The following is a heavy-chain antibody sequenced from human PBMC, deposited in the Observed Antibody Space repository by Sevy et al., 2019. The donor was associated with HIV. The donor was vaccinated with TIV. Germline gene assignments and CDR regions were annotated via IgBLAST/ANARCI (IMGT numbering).Heavy chain of an antibody. CDR3: ARGAATYYYGSGSLPFDY. D-gene: IGHD3-10*01. V-gene: IGHV3-21*01. CDR1: GFTFSSYS. CDR2: ISSSSSYI. Sequence: GGSLRLSCAASGFTFSSYSMNWVRQAPGKGLEWVSSISSSSSYIYYADSVKGRFTISRDNAKNSLYLQMNSLRAEDTAVYYCARGAATYYYGSGSLPFDYWGQGTLVTVSS. J-gene: IGHJ4*02.